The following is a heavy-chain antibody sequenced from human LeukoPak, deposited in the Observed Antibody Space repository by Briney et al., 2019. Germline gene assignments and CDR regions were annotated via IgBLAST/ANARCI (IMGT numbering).Heavy chain of an antibody. CDR2: ISSSSSYI. Sequence: PGGSLRLSCAASGFTFSSYSMNWVRQAPGKGLEWVSSISSSSSYIYYADSVKGRFTISRDNAKNSLYLQMNSLRAEDTAVYYCARVDDLVYGDFEPEDAFDIWGQGTMVTVSS. D-gene: IGHD4-17*01. J-gene: IGHJ3*02. V-gene: IGHV3-21*01. CDR3: ARVDDLVYGDFEPEDAFDI. CDR1: GFTFSSYS.